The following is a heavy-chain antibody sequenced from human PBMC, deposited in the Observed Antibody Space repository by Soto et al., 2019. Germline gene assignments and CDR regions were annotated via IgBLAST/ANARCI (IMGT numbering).Heavy chain of an antibody. V-gene: IGHV3-73*02. Sequence: EVPLVESGGGLVQPGESLKLSCAASGFTLSGSAVHWVRQASGKGLEWVGRIRSKTNNNGTDYIASVKGRFTMSRDDSNNTAYLQMNGLKTDDTAVYYCTRSGGSYSFGYWGQGTLVTVSS. CDR2: IRSKTNNNGT. CDR3: TRSGGSYSFGY. D-gene: IGHD1-26*01. CDR1: GFTLSGSA. J-gene: IGHJ4*02.